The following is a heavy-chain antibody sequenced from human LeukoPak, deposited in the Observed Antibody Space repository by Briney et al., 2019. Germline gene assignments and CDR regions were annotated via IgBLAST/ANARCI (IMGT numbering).Heavy chain of an antibody. CDR1: GYTFTGYY. V-gene: IGHV1-2*02. D-gene: IGHD3-10*01. CDR3: ARDYSGSGRGRTEFDY. CDR2: INPNSGGT. J-gene: IGHJ4*02. Sequence: ASVKVSCKASGYTFTGYYMHWVRQAPGQGLEWMGWINPNSGGTNYAQKFQGRVTMTRDTSISTAYMELSRLTSNDTAVYYCARDYSGSGRGRTEFDYWGQGTLVTVSS.